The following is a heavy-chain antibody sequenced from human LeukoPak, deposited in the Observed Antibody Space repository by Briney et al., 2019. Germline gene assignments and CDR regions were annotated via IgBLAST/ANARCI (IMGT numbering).Heavy chain of an antibody. Sequence: PSETLSLTCTVSGGSISSGGYYWSRIRQPPGKGLEWIGYIYHSGSTYYNPSLKSRVTISVDRSKNQFSLKLSSVTAADTAVYYCAREAVDTAMAKSFDYWGQGTLVTVSS. D-gene: IGHD5-18*01. J-gene: IGHJ4*02. CDR3: AREAVDTAMAKSFDY. CDR1: GGSISSGGYY. V-gene: IGHV4-30-2*01. CDR2: IYHSGST.